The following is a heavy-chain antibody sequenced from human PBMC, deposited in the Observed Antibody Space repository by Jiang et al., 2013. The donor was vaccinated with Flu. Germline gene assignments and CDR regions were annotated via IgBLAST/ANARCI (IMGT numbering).Heavy chain of an antibody. CDR3: ARDAGPLWFGELLYRSGFDY. V-gene: IGHV1-18*01. J-gene: IGHJ4*02. CDR1: GYTFTSYG. CDR2: ISAYNGNT. D-gene: IGHD3-10*01. Sequence: SGAEVKKPGASVKVSCKASGYTFTSYGISWVRQAPGQGLEWMGWISAYNGNTNYAQKLQGRVTMTTDTSTSTAYMELRSLRSDDTAVYYCARDAGPLWFGELLYRSGFDYWGQGTLVTVSS.